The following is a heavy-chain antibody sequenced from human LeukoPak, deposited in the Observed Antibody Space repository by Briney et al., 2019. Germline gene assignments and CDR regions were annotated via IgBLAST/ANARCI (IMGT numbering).Heavy chain of an antibody. D-gene: IGHD6-13*01. CDR2: ISWDGGST. V-gene: IGHV3-43*02. J-gene: IGHJ3*02. Sequence: PGGTLRLSCAASGFTFSSYGMSWVRQAPGKGLEWVSLISWDGGSTYYADSVKGRFTISRDNSKNSLYLQMNSLRTEDTALYYCAKDILGSSWYSRSLLGAFDIWGQGTMVTVSS. CDR3: AKDILGSSWYSRSLLGAFDI. CDR1: GFTFSSYG.